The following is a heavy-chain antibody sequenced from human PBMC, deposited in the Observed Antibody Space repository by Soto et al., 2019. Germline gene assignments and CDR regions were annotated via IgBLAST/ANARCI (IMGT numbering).Heavy chain of an antibody. CDR2: IKEDGSER. D-gene: IGHD2-21*01. Sequence: GGSLRLSCAASGFTFSSYWMSWVRQAPGKGLEWVANIKEDGSERNYVDSVKGRFTISRDNAENSLYLQMNSLRAEDTAVYYCASARHIGPWGQGALVPVSS. J-gene: IGHJ5*02. CDR3: ASARHIGP. CDR1: GFTFSSYW. V-gene: IGHV3-7*01.